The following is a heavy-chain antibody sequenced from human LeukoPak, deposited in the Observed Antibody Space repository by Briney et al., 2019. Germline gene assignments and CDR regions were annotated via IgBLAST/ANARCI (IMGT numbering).Heavy chain of an antibody. V-gene: IGHV4-59*01. CDR1: GGSISSYY. CDR2: IYYTGST. Sequence: SETLSLTCTVSGGSISSYYWSWIRQPPGKGLEWIGYIYYTGSTNYNPSLKSRVTLSVDTAKNHFSLNLTSVTAADTAVYYCARERGGCNYYGMDVWGQGTTVTVSS. D-gene: IGHD5-24*01. J-gene: IGHJ6*02. CDR3: ARERGGCNYYGMDV.